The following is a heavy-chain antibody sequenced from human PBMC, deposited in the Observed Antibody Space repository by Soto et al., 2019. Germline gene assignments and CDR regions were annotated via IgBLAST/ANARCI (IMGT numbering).Heavy chain of an antibody. CDR1: GFTFSSYW. CDR2: IKSDGSST. J-gene: IGHJ6*02. D-gene: IGHD3-10*01. V-gene: IGHV3-74*01. CDR3: ARGAYGSGTYYNYGMDV. Sequence: EVQLVESGGGLVQPGGSLRLSCAASGFTFSSYWMHWVRQAPGKGLVWVSRIKSDGSSTTDADSVRGRFTISRDNAKNTLLLQMNSLRAEDTAVYYCARGAYGSGTYYNYGMDVWGQGTTVTVSS.